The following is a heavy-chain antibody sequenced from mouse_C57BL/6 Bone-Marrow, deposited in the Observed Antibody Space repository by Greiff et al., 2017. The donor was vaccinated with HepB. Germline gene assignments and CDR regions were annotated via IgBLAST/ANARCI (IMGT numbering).Heavy chain of an antibody. J-gene: IGHJ1*03. D-gene: IGHD2-5*01. Sequence: QVQLKQPGTELVKPGASVKLSCKASGYTFTSYWMHWVKQRPGQGLEWIGNINPSNGGTNYNEKFKSKATLTVDKSSSTAYMQLSSLTSEDSAVYYCAVSNYPSYWYFDVWGTGTTVTVSS. CDR3: AVSNYPSYWYFDV. CDR2: INPSNGGT. V-gene: IGHV1-53*01. CDR1: GYTFTSYW.